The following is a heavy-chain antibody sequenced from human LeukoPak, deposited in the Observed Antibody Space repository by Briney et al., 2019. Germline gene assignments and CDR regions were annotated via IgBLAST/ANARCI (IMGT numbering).Heavy chain of an antibody. CDR1: GFTFSSYA. J-gene: IGHJ4*02. Sequence: GGSLRLSCAASGFTFSSYAMSWVRQAPGKGLEWVSAISGSGGSTYYADSVKGRFTISRDNPKNTLYLQMNSLRAEDTAVYYCAKDTVGDHLFDYWGQGTLVTVSS. V-gene: IGHV3-23*01. CDR2: ISGSGGST. CDR3: AKDTVGDHLFDY. D-gene: IGHD1-14*01.